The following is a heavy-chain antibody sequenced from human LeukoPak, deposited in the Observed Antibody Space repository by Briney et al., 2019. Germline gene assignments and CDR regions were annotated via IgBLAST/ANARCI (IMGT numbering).Heavy chain of an antibody. CDR1: GGSFSGYY. Sequence: SETLSLTCAVYGGSFSGYYWSWIRQPPGKGLEWIGEINHSGSTNYNPSLKSRVTISVDTSKNQFSLKLSSVTAADTAVYYWGGKGAPRVYYYYYGMDVWGQGTTVTVSS. CDR3: GGKGAPRVYYYYYGMDV. D-gene: IGHD3-16*01. V-gene: IGHV4-34*01. J-gene: IGHJ6*02. CDR2: INHSGST.